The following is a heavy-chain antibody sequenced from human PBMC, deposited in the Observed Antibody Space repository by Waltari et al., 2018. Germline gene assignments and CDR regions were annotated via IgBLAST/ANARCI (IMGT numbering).Heavy chain of an antibody. CDR2: IKQDGSEK. D-gene: IGHD6-13*01. Sequence: EVQLVESGGGLVQPGGSLRLSCAASGFTFSSYWMSWVRQAPGKGVEWVANIKQDGSEKYYVDSVKGRFTISRDNSKNTVYLQMNTLRAEDTALYYCAKDRGSIWYGGFDYWGQGTLVSVSS. V-gene: IGHV3-7*03. CDR1: GFTFSSYW. CDR3: AKDRGSIWYGGFDY. J-gene: IGHJ4*02.